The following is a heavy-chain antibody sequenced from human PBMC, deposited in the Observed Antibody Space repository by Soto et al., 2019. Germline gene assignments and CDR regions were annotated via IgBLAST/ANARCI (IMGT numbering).Heavy chain of an antibody. CDR2: ISYDGSNK. CDR1: GFTFSSYG. CDR3: AYLPGLRGYIAFDI. V-gene: IGHV3-30*03. J-gene: IGHJ3*02. D-gene: IGHD5-12*01. Sequence: GGSLRLSCAASGFTFSSYGTHWVRQAPGKGLEWVAVISYDGSNKYYADSVKGRFTISRDNSKNTLYLQMNSLRAEDTAVYYCAYLPGLRGYIAFDIWGQGTMVTVSS.